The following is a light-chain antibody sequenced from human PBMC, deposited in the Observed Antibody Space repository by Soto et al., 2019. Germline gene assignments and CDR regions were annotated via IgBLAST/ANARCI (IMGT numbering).Light chain of an antibody. J-gene: IGLJ2*01. CDR2: DVS. V-gene: IGLV2-14*01. CDR3: SSYTSSSTLV. Sequence: QSALTQPASVSGSPGQSITISCTGTSSDVGGYNYVSWYQQHPGKAPKIMIYDVSNRPSGVSNRFSDSKSGNTASLTISGLQAEDEAAYYCSSYTSSSTLVFGGGTKLNVL. CDR1: SSDVGGYNY.